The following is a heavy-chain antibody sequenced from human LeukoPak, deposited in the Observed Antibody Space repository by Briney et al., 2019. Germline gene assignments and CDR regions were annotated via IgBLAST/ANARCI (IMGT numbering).Heavy chain of an antibody. D-gene: IGHD5-18*01. J-gene: IGHJ4*02. CDR3: ARHRHSHHYDY. CDR2: ISYSWTT. V-gene: IGHV4-39*01. Sequence: KSSETLSLTCSVSGGSISSSSSDYYWGWVRQPPGKGLEWIGSISYSWTTYYNPSLKSRVTISADTSINQFSLKLTSVTAADTAVYYCARHRHSHHYDYWGQGTLVTVSS. CDR1: GGSISSSSSDYY.